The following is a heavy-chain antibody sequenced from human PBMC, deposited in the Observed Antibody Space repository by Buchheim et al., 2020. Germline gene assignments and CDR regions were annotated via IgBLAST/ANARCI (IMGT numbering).Heavy chain of an antibody. D-gene: IGHD5-18*01. V-gene: IGHV3-66*01. Sequence: EVQLVESGGGLVQPGGSLRLSCAASGFTVSSNYMSWVRQAPGKGLEWVSVIYSGGSTYYADSVKGRFTISRDNSKNTLYLQMNSLRAEDTAVYYCARVQGGYSYVPYRYYYYGMDVWGQGTT. CDR3: ARVQGGYSYVPYRYYYYGMDV. J-gene: IGHJ6*02. CDR2: IYSGGST. CDR1: GFTVSSNY.